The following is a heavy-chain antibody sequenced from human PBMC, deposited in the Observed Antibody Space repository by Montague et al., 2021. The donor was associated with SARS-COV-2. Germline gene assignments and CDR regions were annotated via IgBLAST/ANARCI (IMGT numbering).Heavy chain of an antibody. J-gene: IGHJ3*02. CDR3: AKSNLPNYYDIGNAFDI. CDR2: IYYSGYT. CDR1: GSSIRPFY. Sequence: SETLSLTCTVSGSSIRPFYWNWIRQTPEKGLEWIGYIYYSGYTNYNPSLNSRATISVDTSKNQFSLEVTSVTAADTAVYYCAKSNLPNYYDIGNAFDIWGQGTMVTVSS. V-gene: IGHV4-59*12. D-gene: IGHD3-22*01.